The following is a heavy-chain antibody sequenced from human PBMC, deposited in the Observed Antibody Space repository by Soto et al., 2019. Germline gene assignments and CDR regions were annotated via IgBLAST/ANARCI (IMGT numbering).Heavy chain of an antibody. CDR1: GYTFTSYG. V-gene: IGHV1-18*04. D-gene: IGHD2-2*01. J-gene: IGHJ6*02. CDR2: ISAYNGNT. Sequence: ASVEVSCEASGYTFTSYGISWVRQAPGQGLEWMGWISAYNGNTNYAQKLQGRVTMTTDTSTSTAYMELRSLRSDDTAVYYCARDCSSTSCYGGWYYYGMDGWGQGTTVTVSS. CDR3: ARDCSSTSCYGGWYYYGMDG.